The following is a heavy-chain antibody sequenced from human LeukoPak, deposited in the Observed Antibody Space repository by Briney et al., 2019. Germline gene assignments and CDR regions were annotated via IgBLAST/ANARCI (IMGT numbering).Heavy chain of an antibody. CDR3: AKDLGIHSGYVTYFDY. CDR2: ISYDGTNK. V-gene: IGHV3-30-3*01. Sequence: PGGSLRLSCAASGFTFSSYAMHWVRQAPGKGLEWVAIISYDGTNKYNADYVKGRFTISRDNYKNTLYLQMNSLRAEDTAVYYCAKDLGIHSGYVTYFDYWGQGTLVTVSS. D-gene: IGHD5-12*01. CDR1: GFTFSSYA. J-gene: IGHJ4*02.